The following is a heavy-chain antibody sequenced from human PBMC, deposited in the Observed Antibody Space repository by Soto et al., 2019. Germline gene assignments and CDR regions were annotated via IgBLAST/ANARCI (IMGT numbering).Heavy chain of an antibody. CDR1: GDSITDYY. D-gene: IGHD5-12*01. V-gene: IGHV4-59*01. Sequence: QVQLQESGPGLVKPSETLSLTCTVSGDSITDYYWSWIRESPGKGLEWIAYIHHTGTANYNPSLKSRVTISVDTSKSQFSLRLSSVTAADTAVYLCAIYSVATIRFFDYWGQGTLVTVSS. CDR3: AIYSVATIRFFDY. J-gene: IGHJ4*02. CDR2: IHHTGTA.